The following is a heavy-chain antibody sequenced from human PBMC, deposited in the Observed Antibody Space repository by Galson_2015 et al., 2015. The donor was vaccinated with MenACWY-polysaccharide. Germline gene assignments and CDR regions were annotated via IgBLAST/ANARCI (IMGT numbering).Heavy chain of an antibody. V-gene: IGHV5-51*03. CDR3: ARRGNDYDSNLGRGWYFDL. CDR1: GDTFTSSW. CDR2: IYPGDSET. D-gene: IGHD3-22*01. J-gene: IGHJ2*01. Sequence: QSGAEVTKPGESLTISCRGSGDTFTSSWIGWVRQMPGKGLEWMGIIYPGDSETIYSPSFQGQVTISADKSITTAYLTWSSLKTSDTAMFYCARRGNDYDSNLGRGWYFDLWGRGTLVTVSS.